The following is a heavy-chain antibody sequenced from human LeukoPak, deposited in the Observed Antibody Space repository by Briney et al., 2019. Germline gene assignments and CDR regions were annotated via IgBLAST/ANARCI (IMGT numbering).Heavy chain of an antibody. CDR1: GFTFDDYG. Sequence: GGSLRLSCAASGFTFDDYGMSWVRQAPGKGLEWVSAISGSGGSTYYADSVKGRFTISRDNSKNTLYLQMNSLRAEDTAVYYCAKGPDIVVVPAAIWGQGTLVTVSS. J-gene: IGHJ4*02. CDR2: ISGSGGST. CDR3: AKGPDIVVVPAAI. V-gene: IGHV3-23*01. D-gene: IGHD2-2*01.